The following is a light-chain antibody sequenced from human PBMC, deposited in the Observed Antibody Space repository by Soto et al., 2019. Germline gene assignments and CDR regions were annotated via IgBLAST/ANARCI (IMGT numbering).Light chain of an antibody. Sequence: DIHLTQSPSFLSASVGDRVTITCRASQGITNNLAWYQQKPGKPPTLLIYDASNLETGVPSRFSGSGSGTDFTFTISNLQPEDIATYYCQQYDNLPITFGQGTRLEI. J-gene: IGKJ5*01. V-gene: IGKV1-33*01. CDR2: DAS. CDR1: QGITNN. CDR3: QQYDNLPIT.